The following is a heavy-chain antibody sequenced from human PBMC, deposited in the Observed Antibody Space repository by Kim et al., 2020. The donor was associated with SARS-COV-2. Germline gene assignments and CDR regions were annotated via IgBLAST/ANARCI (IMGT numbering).Heavy chain of an antibody. J-gene: IGHJ3*02. V-gene: IGHV3-48*03. CDR2: ISSTGDTM. CDR3: AGSGTDAFDI. Sequence: GGSLRLSCAVSGFIFNSYEMNWVRQAPGKGLEWVSYISSTGDTMEYADFVKGRFTISRDNAKKSLYLHMNSLRVDDTAVYYCAGSGTDAFDIWGQWTMVT. CDR1: GFIFNSYE.